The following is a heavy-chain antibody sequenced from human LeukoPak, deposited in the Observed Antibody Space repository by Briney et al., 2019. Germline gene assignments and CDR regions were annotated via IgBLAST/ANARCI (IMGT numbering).Heavy chain of an antibody. J-gene: IGHJ4*02. CDR1: GYTFTSYY. Sequence: ASVKVSCKASGYTFTSYYMHWVRQAPGQGLEWMGIINPSGGSTSYAQKFQGRVTMTRDTSTSTVYMELSSLRSEDTAVYYCARDERYYDSSGYYYPLGYWGQGTLVIVSS. CDR2: INPSGGST. CDR3: ARDERYYDSSGYYYPLGY. D-gene: IGHD3-22*01. V-gene: IGHV1-46*01.